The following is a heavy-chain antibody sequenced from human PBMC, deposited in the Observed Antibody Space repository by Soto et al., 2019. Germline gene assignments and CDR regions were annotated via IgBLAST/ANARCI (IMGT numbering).Heavy chain of an antibody. CDR2: IYYSGST. J-gene: IGHJ6*02. CDR3: ARERRSYYSYGMDV. V-gene: IGHV4-59*01. Sequence: QVQLQESGPGLVKPSETLSLTCTVSGGSISSYYWSWIRQPPGKGLEWIVYIYYSGSTNYNPSLKSRVTISVDTSKNLFPRKLSSVTAADTAVYYCARERRSYYSYGMDVWGQGTTVTVSS. CDR1: GGSISSYY.